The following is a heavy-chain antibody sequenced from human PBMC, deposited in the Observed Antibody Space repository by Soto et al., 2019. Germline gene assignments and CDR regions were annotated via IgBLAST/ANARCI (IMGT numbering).Heavy chain of an antibody. CDR1: GFTFSSYW. J-gene: IGHJ4*02. CDR2: IDRDGSST. CDR3: AREDYSSSWPPLDY. D-gene: IGHD6-6*01. V-gene: IGHV3-74*01. Sequence: SLRLSCAASGFTFSSYWMLWVRQVPGKGLVWVSRIDRDGSSTSYADSVRGRFTISRDNAKNTLYLQMNSLRVEDTALYYCAREDYSSSWPPLDYWGQGTLVTVSS.